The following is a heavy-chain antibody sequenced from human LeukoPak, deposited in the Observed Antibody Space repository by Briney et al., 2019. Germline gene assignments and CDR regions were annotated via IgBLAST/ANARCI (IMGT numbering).Heavy chain of an antibody. CDR3: ARGYYDFWSGSLDAFDI. J-gene: IGHJ3*02. CDR1: GGSISSYY. V-gene: IGHV4-4*07. CDR2: IYTSGST. D-gene: IGHD3-3*01. Sequence: SETLSLTCTVSGGSISSYYWSWIRQPAGKGLEWIGRIYTSGSTNYNPSLKSRVTMSVDTSKNQFSLKLSSVTAADTAVYYCARGYYDFWSGSLDAFDIWGQGTMVTVSS.